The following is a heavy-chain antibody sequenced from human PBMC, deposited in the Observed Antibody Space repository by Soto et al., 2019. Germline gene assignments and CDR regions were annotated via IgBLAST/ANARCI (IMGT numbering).Heavy chain of an antibody. CDR1: GFTFSIYS. V-gene: IGHV3-48*02. CDR3: ARSVEGHFDY. J-gene: IGHJ4*02. CDR2: ITSDTLTI. Sequence: EVQLVETGGGLVQPGGSLRLSCAASGFTFSIYSMNWVRQAPGKGPEWFSYITSDTLTIKYSDSVKGRFTISRDNAKNSLYLQMNSLRDDDTAVYFCARSVEGHFDYWGQGTVVTVSS. D-gene: IGHD6-19*01.